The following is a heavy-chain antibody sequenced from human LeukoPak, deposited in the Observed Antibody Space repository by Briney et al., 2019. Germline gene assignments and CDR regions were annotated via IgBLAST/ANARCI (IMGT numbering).Heavy chain of an antibody. CDR3: ARGYGSGRGGAFDI. D-gene: IGHD3-10*01. CDR2: ISSSSSYI. CDR1: GFTFSSYS. J-gene: IGHJ3*02. Sequence: PGGSLRLSCAASGFTFSSYSMNWVRQAPGKGLEWVSSISSSSSYIYYADSVKGRFTISRDNAKNSLYLQMNSLRAEDTAVYYCARGYGSGRGGAFDIWGQGTMVTVSS. V-gene: IGHV3-21*01.